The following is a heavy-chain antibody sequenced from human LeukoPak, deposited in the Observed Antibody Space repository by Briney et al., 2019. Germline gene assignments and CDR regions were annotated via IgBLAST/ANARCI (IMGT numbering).Heavy chain of an antibody. Sequence: ASVKVSCKASGYTFTSYYMHWVRQAPGQGLEWMGWISAYNGNTNYAQKLQGRVTMTTDTSTSTAYMELRNLRSDDTAVYYCARDTFTNGYYGAYYYYMDVWGQGTTVTVSS. D-gene: IGHD2-8*01. CDR3: ARDTFTNGYYGAYYYYMDV. CDR2: ISAYNGNT. CDR1: GYTFTSYY. V-gene: IGHV1-18*04. J-gene: IGHJ6*03.